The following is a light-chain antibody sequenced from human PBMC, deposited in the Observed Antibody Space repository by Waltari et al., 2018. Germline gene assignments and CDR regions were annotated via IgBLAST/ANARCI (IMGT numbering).Light chain of an antibody. CDR3: QSYDSSLRGV. CDR1: SSNIGAGYD. Sequence: QSVLTQPPSVSGAPGQRVTISCTGSSSNIGAGYDLHWYQQLPGTAPKLLIYGNSNRPSGVPDRFSGSKSGTSASLAITGLQAEDEADYYCQSYDSSLRGVFGTGTKVTVL. CDR2: GNS. J-gene: IGLJ1*01. V-gene: IGLV1-40*01.